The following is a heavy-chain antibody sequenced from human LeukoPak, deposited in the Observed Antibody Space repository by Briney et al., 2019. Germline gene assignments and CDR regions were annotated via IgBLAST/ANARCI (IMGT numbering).Heavy chain of an antibody. CDR3: AGPYCSSTSCYDY. V-gene: IGHV3-30-3*01. CDR2: ISYDGSNK. Sequence: PGRSLRLSCAASGFTFSSYAMHWVRQAPGKGLEWVAVISYDGSNKYYADSVKGRFTISRDNSKNTLYLQMNSLRAEDTAVYYCAGPYCSSTSCYDYWGQGTLVTVSS. CDR1: GFTFSSYA. J-gene: IGHJ4*02. D-gene: IGHD2-2*01.